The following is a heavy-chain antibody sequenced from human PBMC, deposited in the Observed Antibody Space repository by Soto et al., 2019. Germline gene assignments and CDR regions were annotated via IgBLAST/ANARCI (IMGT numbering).Heavy chain of an antibody. Sequence: QITLEATGPTLVKPTQTLTLTCTISGFSLSKSGVAVSWIRQPPGKAPEWLALIYWDDDKRYNSALEKRLSIPKDFPKNQVVLTLTDVDPLDTATYYCAHRREAFFVVFVHFYFDHWGLGTPVTVSS. CDR1: GFSLSKSGVA. D-gene: IGHD2-2*01. CDR2: IYWDDDK. CDR3: AHRREAFFVVFVHFYFDH. V-gene: IGHV2-5*02. J-gene: IGHJ4*01.